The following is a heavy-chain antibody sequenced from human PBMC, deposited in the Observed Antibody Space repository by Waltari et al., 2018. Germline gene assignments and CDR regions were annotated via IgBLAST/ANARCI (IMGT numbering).Heavy chain of an antibody. Sequence: EVQLVESGGGLLQPGVSLRLSCAASGFTVSRNCLSWVRQAPGKGLEWVSFIYRGGSTYYADSVKGRFTISRDNSNNTLYLQMNSLRAEDTAVYYCARELDYYYYYGMDVWGQGTTVTVSS. CDR1: GFTVSRNC. V-gene: IGHV3-53*01. CDR2: IYRGGST. J-gene: IGHJ6*02. CDR3: ARELDYYYYYGMDV.